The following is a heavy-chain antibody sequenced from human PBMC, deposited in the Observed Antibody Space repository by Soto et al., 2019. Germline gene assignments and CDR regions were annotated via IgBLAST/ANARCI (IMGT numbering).Heavy chain of an antibody. V-gene: IGHV4-31*03. CDR1: GSSISSGGYY. CDR2: IYYSGST. J-gene: IGHJ3*02. CDR3: ARDGDSSGYLGAFDI. D-gene: IGHD3-22*01. Sequence: QVQLQESGPGLVKPSQTLSLTCTVSGSSISSGGYYWSWIRQHPGKGLEWIGYIYYSGSTYYNPSLKSRVTISVDTSKNQFSLKLSSVTAADTAVYYCARDGDSSGYLGAFDIWGQGTMVTVSS.